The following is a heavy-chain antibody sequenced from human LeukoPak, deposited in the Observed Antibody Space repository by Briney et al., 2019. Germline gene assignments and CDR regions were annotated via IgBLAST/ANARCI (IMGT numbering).Heavy chain of an antibody. CDR2: IRYDGSNK. CDR3: AKGGRDTSKYYFDY. CDR1: GFTFSSYG. V-gene: IGHV3-30*02. D-gene: IGHD1-26*01. J-gene: IGHJ4*02. Sequence: PGGSLRLSCAASGFTFSSYGMHWVRQAPGKGLEWVAFIRYDGSNKYYADSVKGRFTISRDNSRNTVWLEMNSLRVEDTAVYYCAKGGRDTSKYYFDYWGQGTQVTVSS.